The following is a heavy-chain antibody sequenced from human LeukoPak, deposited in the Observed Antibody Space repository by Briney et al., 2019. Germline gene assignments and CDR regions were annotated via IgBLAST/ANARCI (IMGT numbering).Heavy chain of an antibody. V-gene: IGHV3-21*01. CDR1: GFTFSNYN. J-gene: IGHJ3*02. CDR3: ARAFVRGDSSGYHAFDI. CDR2: ISSSSSYI. Sequence: PGGSLRLSCATSGFTFSNYNMNWVRQAPGKGLEWVSSISSSSSYIYYADSVKGRFTISRDNAKNSLYLQMNSLRAEDTAVYYCARAFVRGDSSGYHAFDIWGQGRMVTVSS. D-gene: IGHD3-22*01.